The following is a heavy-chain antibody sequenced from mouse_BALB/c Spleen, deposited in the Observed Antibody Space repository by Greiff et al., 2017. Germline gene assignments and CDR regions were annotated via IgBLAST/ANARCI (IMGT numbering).Heavy chain of an antibody. V-gene: IGHV2-2*02. CDR3: VEAAWFAY. CDR1: GFSLTSYG. Sequence: VHLVESGPGLVQPSQSLSITCTVSGFSLTSYGVHWVRQSPGKGLEWLGVIWSGGSTDYNAAFISRLSISKDNSKSQVFFKMNSLQANDTAIYYCVEAAWFAYWGQGTLVTVSA. J-gene: IGHJ3*01. CDR2: IWSGGST.